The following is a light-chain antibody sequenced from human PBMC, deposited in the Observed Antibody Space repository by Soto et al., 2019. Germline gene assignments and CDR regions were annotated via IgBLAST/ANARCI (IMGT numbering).Light chain of an antibody. J-gene: IGLJ1*01. CDR1: SSDVGGYDY. CDR2: DVT. CDR3: SSYTSSSTAV. Sequence: QSVLTQPRSVSGSPGQSVTISCTGTSSDVGGYDYVSWYQQYPGKAPKLLISDVTERPSGVPDRFSGSKSGNTASLTISGLQAEDEADYYCSSYTSSSTAVFGTGTKVTVL. V-gene: IGLV2-11*01.